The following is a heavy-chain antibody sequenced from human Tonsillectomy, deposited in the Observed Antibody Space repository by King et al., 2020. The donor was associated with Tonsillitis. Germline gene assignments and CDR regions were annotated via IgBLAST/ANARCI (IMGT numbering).Heavy chain of an antibody. Sequence: QLQESGPGLVKPSETLSLPCTVSGGSISSYYWSWIRQPPGKGLEWIGYIYYSGSTNYNPSLKSRVTISVDTSKNQFSLKLSSVTAADTAVYYCARVDYDFWSGYSPFDCWGQGTLVTVSS. V-gene: IGHV4-59*01. D-gene: IGHD3-3*01. CDR2: IYYSGST. CDR1: GGSISSYY. J-gene: IGHJ4*02. CDR3: ARVDYDFWSGYSPFDC.